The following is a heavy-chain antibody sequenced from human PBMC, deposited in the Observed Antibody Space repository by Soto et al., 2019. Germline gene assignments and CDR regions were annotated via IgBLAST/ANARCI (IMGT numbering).Heavy chain of an antibody. CDR2: MNPGSGDT. CDR3: ARMATFGSLNWFDP. D-gene: IGHD3-16*01. J-gene: IGHJ5*02. Sequence: ASVKVSCKASGYSFTNNDVSWVRQATGQGLGWMGWMNPGSGDTGYARKFQGRVTMTRDISIATAYMELSSLRSDDTAIYYCARMATFGSLNWFDPWGQGTLVTVSS. V-gene: IGHV1-8*01. CDR1: GYSFTNND.